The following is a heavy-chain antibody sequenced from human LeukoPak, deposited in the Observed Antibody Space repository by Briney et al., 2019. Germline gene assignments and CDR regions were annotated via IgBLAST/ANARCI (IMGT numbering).Heavy chain of an antibody. CDR3: ARATTMVAPIDH. D-gene: IGHD4-23*01. CDR1: GGSINSYY. Sequence: SETLSLTCTVSGGSINSYYWSWIRQPPGKRLEWIGYIYYSGSTNYNPSLESRVTMSVDTSKNHFSLKLNSVTAADTAVYYCARATTMVAPIDHWGQGTLVTVSS. J-gene: IGHJ4*02. CDR2: IYYSGST. V-gene: IGHV4-59*01.